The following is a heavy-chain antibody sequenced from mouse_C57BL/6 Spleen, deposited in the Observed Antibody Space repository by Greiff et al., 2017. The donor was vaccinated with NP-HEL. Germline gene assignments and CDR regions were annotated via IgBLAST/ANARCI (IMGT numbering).Heavy chain of an antibody. CDR3: ARDRYYGSRYAMDD. CDR1: GFTFSSYA. CDR2: ISDGGSYT. J-gene: IGHJ4*01. V-gene: IGHV5-4*01. Sequence: EVHLVESGGGLVKPGGSLKLSCAASGFTFSSYAMSWVRQTPEKRLEWVATISDGGSYTYYPDNVKGRFTISRDNAKNNLYLQMSHLKSEDTAMYYCARDRYYGSRYAMDDWGQGTSVTVSS. D-gene: IGHD1-1*01.